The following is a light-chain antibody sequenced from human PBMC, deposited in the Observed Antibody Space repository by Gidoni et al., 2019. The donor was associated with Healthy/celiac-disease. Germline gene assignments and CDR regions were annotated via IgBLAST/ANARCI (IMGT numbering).Light chain of an antibody. CDR2: DVS. CDR3: SSYTSSSTQVV. Sequence: QSALTQPASVSGSPGQSITISCTGTSSDVGGYNYVSWYQQHPGKAPKLMIYDVSNRPSGVSNRFSGSESGNTASLTISGLQPEDEADYYCSSYTSSSTQVVFGGGTKLTVL. J-gene: IGLJ2*01. V-gene: IGLV2-14*03. CDR1: SSDVGGYNY.